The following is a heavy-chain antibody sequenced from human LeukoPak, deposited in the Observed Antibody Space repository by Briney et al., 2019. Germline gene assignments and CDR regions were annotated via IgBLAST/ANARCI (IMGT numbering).Heavy chain of an antibody. CDR1: GFTFSNHW. J-gene: IGHJ3*02. V-gene: IGHV3-64*01. D-gene: IGHD3-22*01. CDR2: ISSNGGST. Sequence: GGSLRLSCAASGFTFSNHWMHWVRQAPGKGLEYVSAISSNGGSTYYAKSVKGRFTISRDNSKNTLYLQMGSLRAEDMAVYYCARETYYYYSSGYYSAFDIWGQGTMVTVSS. CDR3: ARETYYYYSSGYYSAFDI.